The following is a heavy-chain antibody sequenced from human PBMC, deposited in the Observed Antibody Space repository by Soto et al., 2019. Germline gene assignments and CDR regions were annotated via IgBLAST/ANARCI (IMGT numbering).Heavy chain of an antibody. V-gene: IGHV4-4*02. D-gene: IGHD6-13*01. CDR1: GGSISSSNW. CDR2: IYHSGST. J-gene: IGHJ6*03. Sequence: PSETLSLTCAVSGGSISSSNWWSWVRQPPGKGLEWIGEIYHSGSTNYNPSLKSRVTINPDTSKNQFSLQLNSVTPGDTAVYYCARELGTSWSPYYYYYSMDVWGQGTTVTVSS. CDR3: ARELGTSWSPYYYYYSMDV.